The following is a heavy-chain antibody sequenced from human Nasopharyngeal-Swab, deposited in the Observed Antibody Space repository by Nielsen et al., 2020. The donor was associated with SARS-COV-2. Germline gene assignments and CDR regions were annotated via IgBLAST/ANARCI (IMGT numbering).Heavy chain of an antibody. CDR2: INPTDGST. V-gene: IGHV1-46*01. J-gene: IGHJ6*02. CDR3: ARVLPFRITGTSGMDF. CDR1: GYTFTSYY. D-gene: IGHD1-7*01. Sequence: ASVKVSCKASGYTFTSYYLHWVQQAPAQGLEWMGLINPTDGSTSYAQKFEGRVTMTRVTSTSTVYMELNSLRSEDTAVYYCARVLPFRITGTSGMDFWGQGTTVTVSS.